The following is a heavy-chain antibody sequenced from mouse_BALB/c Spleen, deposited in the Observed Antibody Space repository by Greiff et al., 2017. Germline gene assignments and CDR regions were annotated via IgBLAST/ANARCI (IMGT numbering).Heavy chain of an antibody. J-gene: IGHJ4*01. V-gene: IGHV5-9-4*01. D-gene: IGHD2-4*01. CDR3: ARDYDYDVGAMDY. CDR1: GFTFSSYA. CDR2: ISSGGSYT. Sequence: EVKLVESGGGLVKPGGSLKLSCAASGFTFSSYAMSWVRQSPEKRLEWVAEISSGGSYTYYPDTVTGRFTISRDNAKNTLYLEMSSLRSEDTAMYYCARDYDYDVGAMDYWGQGTSVTVSS.